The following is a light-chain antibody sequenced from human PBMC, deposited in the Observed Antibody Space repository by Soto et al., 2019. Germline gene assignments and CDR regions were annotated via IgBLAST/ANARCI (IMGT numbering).Light chain of an antibody. CDR3: MHGTHWPPYA. J-gene: IGKJ2*01. V-gene: IGKV2-30*01. Sequence: DVLMTQSPLSLPVTLGQPASISGWSNRSLAYIDGHTYLNWFQQRPGQSPRRLIYNVSNRDSGVPDRFSGSGSGTAFTLKISRGEAEDVAIYYCMHGTHWPPYAFGQGTKLEIK. CDR2: NVS. CDR1: RSLAYIDGHTY.